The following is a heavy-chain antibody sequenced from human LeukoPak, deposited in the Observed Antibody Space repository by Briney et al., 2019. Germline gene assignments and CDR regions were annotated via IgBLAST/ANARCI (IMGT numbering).Heavy chain of an antibody. CDR1: GFTFSSYA. Sequence: GGSLRLSCAASGFTFSSYAMSWVRQAPGKGLEWDSAISGSGGSTYYADSVKGRFTISRDNSKNTLYLQMNSLRAEDTAVYYCAKDRHIVVVTATDYWGQGTLVTVSS. J-gene: IGHJ4*02. CDR2: ISGSGGST. CDR3: AKDRHIVVVTATDY. V-gene: IGHV3-23*01. D-gene: IGHD2-21*02.